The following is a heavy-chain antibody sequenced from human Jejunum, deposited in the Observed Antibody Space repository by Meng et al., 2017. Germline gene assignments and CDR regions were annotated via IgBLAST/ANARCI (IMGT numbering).Heavy chain of an antibody. CDR2: ITDNGDST. Sequence: GESLKISCAASGFTFSSSSMSWVRQAPGKGLEWVSTITDNGDSTYYADSVKGRFTISRDNSKNTLYLQMNSLRAEDTAVYYCAKLVSFWGQGTLVTVSS. CDR1: GFTFSSSS. CDR3: AKLVSF. J-gene: IGHJ4*02. D-gene: IGHD2-8*01. V-gene: IGHV3-23*01.